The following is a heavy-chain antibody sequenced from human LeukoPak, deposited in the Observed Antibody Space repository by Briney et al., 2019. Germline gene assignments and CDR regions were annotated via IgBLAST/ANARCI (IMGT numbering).Heavy chain of an antibody. J-gene: IGHJ3*02. CDR2: ISAYNGNS. V-gene: IGHV1-18*01. CDR3: AREVDLDHDAFDI. Sequence: ASVKVSCKASGYTFTEYDINWVRQASGQGLEWMGWISAYNGNSNYAQKLQGRVTMTTDTSTSTAYMELRSLRSDDTAVYYCAREVDLDHDAFDIWGQGTMVTVSS. CDR1: GYTFTEYD. D-gene: IGHD3/OR15-3a*01.